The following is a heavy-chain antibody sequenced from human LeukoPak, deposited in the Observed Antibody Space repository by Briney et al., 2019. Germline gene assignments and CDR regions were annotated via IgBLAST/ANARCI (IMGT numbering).Heavy chain of an antibody. D-gene: IGHD3-10*01. V-gene: IGHV1-18*01. CDR3: TATVQFGELFRDDY. J-gene: IGHJ4*02. CDR2: ISPSNGNT. CDR1: GYTFFSHG. Sequence: ASVKVSCKASGYTFFSHGISWVRQAPGQGLEWMGWISPSNGNTNYAQQFQGRVAMTTDTSTSTVYLELRSLTSADTAVYYCTATVQFGELFRDDYWGQGTLVTVSS.